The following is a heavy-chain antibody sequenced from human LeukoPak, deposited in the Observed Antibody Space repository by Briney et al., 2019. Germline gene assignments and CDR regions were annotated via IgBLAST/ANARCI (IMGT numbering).Heavy chain of an antibody. V-gene: IGHV3-23*01. CDR1: GFTFSSYA. CDR3: ASGYSGGWYSDYFDY. J-gene: IGHJ4*02. CDR2: ISGSGGST. Sequence: PGGSLRLSCAASGFTFSSYAMSWVRQAPGKGLERVSAISGSGGSTYYADSVKGRFTISRDNSKNTLYLQMNSLRAEDTAVYYCASGYSGGWYSDYFDYWGQGTLVTVSS. D-gene: IGHD6-19*01.